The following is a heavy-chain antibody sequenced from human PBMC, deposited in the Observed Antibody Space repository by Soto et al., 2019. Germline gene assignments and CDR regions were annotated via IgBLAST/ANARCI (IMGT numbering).Heavy chain of an antibody. D-gene: IGHD3-16*02. J-gene: IGHJ6*02. CDR2: IIPMFGSA. V-gene: IGHV1-69*13. Sequence: SVKCAGKTVAGGFSSVAVSCGRQTPEQGLEWMGGIIPMFGSANYAQEFLGRATFTADDSTSTAYMEISGLTLEDTAFYYCAVSLYGVDIHYYYRIDVWGPGTSVTVSS. CDR3: AVSLYGVDIHYYYRIDV. CDR1: AGGFSSVA.